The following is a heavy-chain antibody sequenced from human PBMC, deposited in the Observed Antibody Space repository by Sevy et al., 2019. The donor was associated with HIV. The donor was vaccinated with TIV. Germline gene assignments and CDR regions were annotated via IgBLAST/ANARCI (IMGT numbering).Heavy chain of an antibody. V-gene: IGHV4-34*01. CDR2: INHSGST. Sequence: SESLSLTCAVYGGSFSGYYWSWIRQPPGKGLECIGEINHSGSTNYNPSLKSRVTISVDTSKNQFSLKLSSVTAADTAVYYCAREGPYYYGSGSYYPYPFFDYWGQGTLVTVSS. CDR3: AREGPYYYGSGSYYPYPFFDY. D-gene: IGHD3-10*01. CDR1: GGSFSGYY. J-gene: IGHJ4*02.